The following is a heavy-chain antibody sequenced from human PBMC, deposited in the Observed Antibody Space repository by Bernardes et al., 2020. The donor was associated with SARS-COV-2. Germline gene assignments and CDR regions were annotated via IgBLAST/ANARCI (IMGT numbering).Heavy chain of an antibody. CDR2: ISYDGSNK. CDR3: ARLLGWDDYGDSNSFDY. D-gene: IGHD4-17*01. J-gene: IGHJ4*02. Sequence: GGSLRLSCAASGFTFSSYAMHWVRQAPGKGLEWVAVISYDGSNKYYADSVKGRFTISRDNSKNTLYLQMNSLRAEDTAVYYCARLLGWDDYGDSNSFDYWGQGTLVTVSS. CDR1: GFTFSSYA. V-gene: IGHV3-30-3*01.